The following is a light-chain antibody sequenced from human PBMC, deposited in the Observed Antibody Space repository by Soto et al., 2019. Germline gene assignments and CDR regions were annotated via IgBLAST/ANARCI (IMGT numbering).Light chain of an antibody. V-gene: IGKV3-20*01. CDR3: QQYGSSHST. CDR2: GAS. J-gene: IGKJ3*01. CDR1: QSVYRNF. Sequence: EIVLTQSPGTLSLSPGERATLSCRASQSVYRNFLAWYQQKPGQAPRHLIYGASSRATGIPDRFSGSGSGTDFSLIISRLEPEDFAVYYCQQYGSSHSTFGPGTKVHIK.